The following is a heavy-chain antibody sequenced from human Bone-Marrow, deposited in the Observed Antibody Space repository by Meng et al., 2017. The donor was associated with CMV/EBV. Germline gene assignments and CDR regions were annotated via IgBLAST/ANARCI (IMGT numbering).Heavy chain of an antibody. D-gene: IGHD2-15*01. CDR3: AGSGGS. Sequence: SLKISCAASGFTFDDYAMHWVRQAPGKGLEWVSGISWNSGDIGYADSVKGRFTISRDNAKNSLYLQMNSLRAEDTAVYYCAGSGGSWGQGTLVTVSS. CDR1: GFTFDDYA. CDR2: ISWNSGDI. V-gene: IGHV3-9*01. J-gene: IGHJ4*02.